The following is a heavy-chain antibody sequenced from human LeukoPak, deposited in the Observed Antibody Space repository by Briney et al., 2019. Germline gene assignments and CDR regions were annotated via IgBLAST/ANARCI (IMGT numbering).Heavy chain of an antibody. Sequence: PSGTLSLTCAVSGGSISSSNWWSWVRQPPGKGLEWIGEIYHSGSTNYNPSLKSRVTISVDKSKNQFSLKLSSVTAADTAVYYCARHYSSSWHEDAFDIWGQGTMVTVSS. D-gene: IGHD6-13*01. J-gene: IGHJ3*02. CDR2: IYHSGST. CDR3: ARHYSSSWHEDAFDI. V-gene: IGHV4-4*02. CDR1: GGSISSSNW.